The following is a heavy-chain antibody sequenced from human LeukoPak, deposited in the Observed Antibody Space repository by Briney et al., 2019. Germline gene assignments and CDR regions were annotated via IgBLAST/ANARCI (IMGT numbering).Heavy chain of an antibody. CDR2: ITPILGIA. CDR1: GGTFSSYA. CDR3: ASQDSSGYYLIDY. J-gene: IGHJ4*02. Sequence: GASVRLSCKASGGTFSSYALSWVRQAPGQGLEWIGGITPILGIANYAQDLQGRVTITADKSTNTAYMELSSLRSEDTAVYYCASQDSSGYYLIDYWGQETPVIVSS. D-gene: IGHD3-22*01. V-gene: IGHV1-69*10.